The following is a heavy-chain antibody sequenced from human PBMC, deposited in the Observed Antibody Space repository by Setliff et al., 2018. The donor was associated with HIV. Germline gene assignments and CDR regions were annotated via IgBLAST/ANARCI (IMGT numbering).Heavy chain of an antibody. CDR3: ARKAGYCPHGGCWSPLDY. CDR2: IIPITGTI. J-gene: IGHJ4*02. V-gene: IGHV1-69*05. Sequence: SVKVSCKASGGTFSSYAISWVRQAPGQGLEWMGGIIPITGTIHFAQKFQDRITVTKDESTGTVYMELSSLRAEDTAVYYCARKAGYCPHGGCWSPLDYWGQGTLVTVSS. CDR1: GGTFSSYA. D-gene: IGHD2-8*01.